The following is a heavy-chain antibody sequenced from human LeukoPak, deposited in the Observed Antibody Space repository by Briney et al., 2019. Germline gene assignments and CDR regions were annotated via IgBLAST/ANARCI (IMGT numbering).Heavy chain of an antibody. Sequence: QPGGSLRLSCAASGFTFSNYWMAWVRQAPAKGLEWVANINQDGSEKYYVDSVKGRFTISRDNAKNSLFLEMNSLRAEDTAVYYCARDPRSAGRYNWFDPWGQGTLVTVSS. D-gene: IGHD2-15*01. CDR1: GFTFSNYW. CDR2: INQDGSEK. J-gene: IGHJ5*02. CDR3: ARDPRSAGRYNWFDP. V-gene: IGHV3-7*03.